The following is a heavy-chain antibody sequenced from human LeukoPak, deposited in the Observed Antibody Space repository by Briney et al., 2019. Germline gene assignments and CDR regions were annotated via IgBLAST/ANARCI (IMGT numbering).Heavy chain of an antibody. CDR1: GFTVSSNY. CDR2: IYSGGST. CDR3: AHSSGWYPYYFDY. Sequence: GGSLRLSCAASGFTVSSNYMSWVRQAPGKGLEWVSVIYSGGSTYYADSVEGRFTISRDNSKNTLYLQMNSLRAEDTAVYYCAHSSGWYPYYFDYWGQGTLVTVSS. D-gene: IGHD6-19*01. J-gene: IGHJ4*02. V-gene: IGHV3-53*01.